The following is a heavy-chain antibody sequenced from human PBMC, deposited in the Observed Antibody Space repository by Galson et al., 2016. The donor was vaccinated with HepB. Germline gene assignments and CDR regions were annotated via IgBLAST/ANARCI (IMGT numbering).Heavy chain of an antibody. J-gene: IGHJ4*02. D-gene: IGHD1-26*01. CDR3: ARGLLGGNTGQCDY. CDR2: INPSDGST. Sequence: SVKVSCKASGYIFTSQYIHWVRQAPGQGLEWMGRINPSDGSTIHAQNFQGRVTLTRDTSTSTVYMELSSLRFEDTAVYYCARGLLGGNTGQCDYWGQGNLVTFSS. V-gene: IGHV1-46*01. CDR1: GYIFTSQY.